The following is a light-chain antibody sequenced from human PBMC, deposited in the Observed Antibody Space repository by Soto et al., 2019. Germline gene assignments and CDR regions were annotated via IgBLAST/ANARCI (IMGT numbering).Light chain of an antibody. J-gene: IGKJ5*01. Sequence: DVRMSQSPSSLSASVGDRVSITCRASQNIDRYLNWYQQKPGKAPKFLIYAASTLENGVPPRFSGSGSGTDFTLTISGLQPEDSLTYYCQQAKSFPITFGQGTQLEIK. V-gene: IGKV1-39*01. CDR3: QQAKSFPIT. CDR1: QNIDRY. CDR2: AAS.